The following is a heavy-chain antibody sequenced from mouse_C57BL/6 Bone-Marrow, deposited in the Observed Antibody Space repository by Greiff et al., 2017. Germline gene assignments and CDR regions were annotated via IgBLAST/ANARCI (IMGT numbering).Heavy chain of an antibody. J-gene: IGHJ4*01. Sequence: QVQLQQPGAELVRPGTSVKLSCKASGYTFTSYWMHWVKQRPGQGLEWIGVIDPSDSYTNYNQKFKGKATLTVDTSSSTAYMQLSSLTSEDSAVYYCARGGGNYAMDYGGQGTSVTVSS. V-gene: IGHV1-59*01. CDR3: ARGGGNYAMDY. CDR1: GYTFTSYW. CDR2: IDPSDSYT.